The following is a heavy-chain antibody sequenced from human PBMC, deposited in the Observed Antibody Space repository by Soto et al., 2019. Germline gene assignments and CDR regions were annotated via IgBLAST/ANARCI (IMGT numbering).Heavy chain of an antibody. J-gene: IGHJ4*02. CDR3: TKDTFGDRDS. CDR1: GLNFRPHS. CDR2: INGGNGKT. Sequence: APGKGSCKVSGLNFRPHSMDLVRQAPGQRLEWMAWINGGNGKTDFSQKFQGRVTISRDTSASTVYMELSSLRSEDTAMYYCTKDTFGDRDSWGQGTLVTVSS. V-gene: IGHV1-3*01. D-gene: IGHD2-21*02.